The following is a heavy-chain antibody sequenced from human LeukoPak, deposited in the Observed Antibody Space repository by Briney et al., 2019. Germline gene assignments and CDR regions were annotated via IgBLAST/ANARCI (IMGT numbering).Heavy chain of an antibody. CDR3: ASDDMAAADLFGY. D-gene: IGHD6-13*01. CDR2: ISSSSSYI. J-gene: IGHJ4*02. Sequence: PGGSLRLSCAASGFTFSSYSMNWVRQAPGKGLEWVSSISSSSSYIYYADSVKGRFTISRDNAKNSLYLQMNSLRAEDTAVYYCASDDMAAADLFGYWGQGTLVTVSS. CDR1: GFTFSSYS. V-gene: IGHV3-21*01.